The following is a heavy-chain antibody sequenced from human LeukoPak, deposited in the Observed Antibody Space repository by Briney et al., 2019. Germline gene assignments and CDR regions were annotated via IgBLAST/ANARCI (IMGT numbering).Heavy chain of an antibody. CDR3: SSQPAVIDLDF. Sequence: GGSLRLSCAASGFSFSSYWMTWVRQVPGKGLEWVANIKPDGSGKHYVGSVKGRFTISRDNAKNSLYLQMDSLRVEDTAVYYCSSQPAVIDLDFWGQGALVTVSS. V-gene: IGHV3-7*01. J-gene: IGHJ4*02. CDR2: IKPDGSGK. CDR1: GFSFSSYW. D-gene: IGHD2/OR15-2a*01.